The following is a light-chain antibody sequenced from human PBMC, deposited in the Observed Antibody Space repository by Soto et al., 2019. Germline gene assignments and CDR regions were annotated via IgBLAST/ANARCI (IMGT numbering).Light chain of an antibody. J-gene: IGKJ1*01. CDR2: GAS. CDR3: QPYNSYRP. CDR1: QSMGSN. Sequence: ETVLTQSPSTLSVPTGERATLPCRASQSMGSNLAWYQQKPGQAPRLLIYGASTRATGIPARFSGSGSGTEFTLTISSLQPDDFATYYCQPYNSYRPFGQGTKVDI. V-gene: IGKV3-15*01.